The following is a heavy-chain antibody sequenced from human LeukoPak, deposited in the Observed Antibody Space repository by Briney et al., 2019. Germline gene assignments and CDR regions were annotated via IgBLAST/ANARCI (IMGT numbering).Heavy chain of an antibody. CDR3: ARRYCSSTSCLIDY. V-gene: IGHV3-48*03. CDR1: GFTFSSYE. Sequence: PGGSLRLSCAASGFTFSSYEMNWVRQAPGRGLEWVSYISSSGTTIYYADSVKGRFTISRDNAKNSLYLQMNSLRAEDTAVYYCARRYCSSTSCLIDYWGRGTLVTVSP. J-gene: IGHJ4*02. D-gene: IGHD2-2*01. CDR2: ISSSGTTI.